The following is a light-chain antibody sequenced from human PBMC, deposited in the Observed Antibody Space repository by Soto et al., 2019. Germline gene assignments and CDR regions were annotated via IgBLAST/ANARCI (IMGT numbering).Light chain of an antibody. CDR3: QQSYSTPWT. J-gene: IGKJ1*01. V-gene: IGKV1-39*01. CDR2: AAS. CDR1: QSISSW. Sequence: DIQMTQSPSTLSASVGDRVTITCRASQSISSWLAWYQQKPGEAPKLLIYAASSLQSGVPSRFSGSGSGTDFTLTISSLQPEDFATYYCQQSYSTPWTFGQGTKVAIK.